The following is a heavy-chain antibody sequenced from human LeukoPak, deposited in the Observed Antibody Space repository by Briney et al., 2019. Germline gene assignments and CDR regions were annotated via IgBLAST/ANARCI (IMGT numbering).Heavy chain of an antibody. CDR1: GDSISNYY. CDR2: IYNSGST. CDR3: ARGGGFFPDYYYYMDV. D-gene: IGHD3-3*01. J-gene: IGHJ6*03. V-gene: IGHV4-59*01. Sequence: PSETLSLTCTVSGDSISNYYWSWIRQPPGEGLEWIGYIYNSGSTNLNPSLKSRVTISVDTSKNQLSLKLGSVTAADTAVYTWARGGGFFPDYYYYMDVWGKGTTVTVSS.